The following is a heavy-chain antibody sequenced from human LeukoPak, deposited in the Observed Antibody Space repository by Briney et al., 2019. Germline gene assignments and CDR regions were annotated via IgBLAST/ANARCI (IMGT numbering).Heavy chain of an antibody. J-gene: IGHJ4*02. D-gene: IGHD3-22*01. CDR2: INPSGGST. CDR3: ARGKYYYDSSGYYPLGY. CDR1: GYTFTSYY. V-gene: IGHV1-46*01. Sequence: GASVKVSCQASGYTFTSYYMHWVRQAPGQGLEWMGIINPSGGSTSYAQKFQGRVTMTRDMSTSTVYMELSSLRSEDTAVYYCARGKYYYDSSGYYPLGYWGQGTLVTVSS.